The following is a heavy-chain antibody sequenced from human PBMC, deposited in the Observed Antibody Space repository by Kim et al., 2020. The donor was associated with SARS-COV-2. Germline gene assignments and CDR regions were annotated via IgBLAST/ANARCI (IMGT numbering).Heavy chain of an antibody. Sequence: YNPSLKSRVTISVDTSKNQFSLKRSSVTAADTAVYYCAIPAIDSWDAFDIWGQGTMVTVSS. J-gene: IGHJ3*02. CDR3: AIPAIDSWDAFDI. V-gene: IGHV4-39*01. D-gene: IGHD6-13*01.